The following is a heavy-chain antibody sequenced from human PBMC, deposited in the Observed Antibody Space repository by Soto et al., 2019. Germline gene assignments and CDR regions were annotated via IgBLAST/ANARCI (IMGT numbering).Heavy chain of an antibody. V-gene: IGHV3-11*01. CDR2: ISSRGVTI. J-gene: IGHJ4*02. D-gene: IGHD6-19*01. Sequence: NPGGSLRLSCNVSGFTFGNYYMSWIRQAPGKGLESISYISSRGVTIYYADSVKGRFTISRDNAKNSLFLQMDSLRAEDTAVYYCARVTASGWFVNGRDYFDHWGQGTLVTVSS. CDR3: ARVTASGWFVNGRDYFDH. CDR1: GFTFGNYY.